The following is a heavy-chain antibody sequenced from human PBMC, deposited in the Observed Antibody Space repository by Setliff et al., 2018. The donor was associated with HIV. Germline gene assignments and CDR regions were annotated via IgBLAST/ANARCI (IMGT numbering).Heavy chain of an antibody. CDR1: GGSIGSTMSF. CDR2: VYYTGTT. D-gene: IGHD3-10*01. J-gene: IGHJ4*02. Sequence: PSETLSLTCAVSGGSIGSTMSFWGWIRQPPGKGLEWIGYVYYTGTTYSNPSLKGRVSMSVDTSRNQFSLRLNSVTAADTSLYFCARGIRFGDLVPPYFDYWGQGISVTVSS. V-gene: IGHV4-39*01. CDR3: ARGIRFGDLVPPYFDY.